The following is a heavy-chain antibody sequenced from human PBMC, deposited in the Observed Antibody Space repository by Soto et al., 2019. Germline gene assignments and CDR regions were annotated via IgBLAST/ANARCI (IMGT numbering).Heavy chain of an antibody. CDR3: ARISSASSGWRPDY. Sequence: AAVKVSCKSSGYTFTSNSIGWVRQAPGQGLEWMGWINVYNGNTKYAQQLQGRVTLTTDTSTSTAYMDLRSLRSDDTAVYYCARISSASSGWRPDYWGQGTLVTV. CDR1: GYTFTSNS. J-gene: IGHJ4*02. D-gene: IGHD6-19*01. V-gene: IGHV1-18*04. CDR2: INVYNGNT.